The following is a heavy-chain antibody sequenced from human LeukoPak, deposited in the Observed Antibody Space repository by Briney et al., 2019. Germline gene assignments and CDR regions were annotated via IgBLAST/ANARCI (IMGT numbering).Heavy chain of an antibody. Sequence: GGSLRLSCAASGFTFSSYSMNWVRQAPGKGLEWVSVIYSGGSTYYADSVKGRFTISRDNSKNTLYLQMNSLRAEDTAVYYCARGAYYYDSDPPLADYWGQGTLVTVSS. CDR1: GFTFSSYS. D-gene: IGHD3-22*01. J-gene: IGHJ4*02. CDR3: ARGAYYYDSDPPLADY. CDR2: IYSGGST. V-gene: IGHV3-66*01.